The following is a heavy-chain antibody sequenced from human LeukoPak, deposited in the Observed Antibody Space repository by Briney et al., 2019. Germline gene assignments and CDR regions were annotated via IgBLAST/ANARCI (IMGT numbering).Heavy chain of an antibody. CDR1: GGSISSYY. CDR3: ARYYYEGYFDY. V-gene: IGHV4-59*01. J-gene: IGHJ4*02. D-gene: IGHD3-22*01. CDR2: IYYSGST. Sequence: PSETLSLTCTVSGGSISSYYWSWIRQPPGKGLEWIGYIYYSGSTNYNPSLKSRVTISVDTSKNQFSLKLSSVTAADTAVYYCARYYYEGYFDYWGQGTLVTVSS.